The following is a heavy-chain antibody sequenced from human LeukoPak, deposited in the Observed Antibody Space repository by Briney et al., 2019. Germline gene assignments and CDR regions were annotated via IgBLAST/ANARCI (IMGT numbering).Heavy chain of an antibody. CDR1: GFTFGDYA. CDR2: TRSKAYGGTT. CDR3: TRLHTDIVVVPAAAYDYYYYYGMDV. Sequence: GGSLRLSCTASGFTFGDYAMSWFRQAPGKGLEWVGFTRSKAYGGTTEYAASVKGRFTISRDDSKSIAYLQMNSLKTEDTAVYYCTRLHTDIVVVPAAAYDYYYYYGMDVWGQGTTVTVSS. D-gene: IGHD2-2*01. J-gene: IGHJ6*02. V-gene: IGHV3-49*03.